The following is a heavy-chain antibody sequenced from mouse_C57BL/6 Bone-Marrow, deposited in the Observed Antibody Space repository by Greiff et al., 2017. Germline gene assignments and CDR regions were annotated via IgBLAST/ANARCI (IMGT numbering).Heavy chain of an antibody. V-gene: IGHV3-8*01. D-gene: IGHD1-1*01. CDR1: GYSITSDY. Sequence: EVQVVESGPGLAKPSQTLSLTCSVTGYSITSDYWNWIRKFPGNKLEYMGYLSYSGSTYSNQPLKSRISLTRDTSKNQYYLQLNSVTTEDTATYYCARWGGSSDSYWYCDVWGTGTTVTVSS. CDR3: ARWGGSSDSYWYCDV. CDR2: LSYSGST. J-gene: IGHJ1*03.